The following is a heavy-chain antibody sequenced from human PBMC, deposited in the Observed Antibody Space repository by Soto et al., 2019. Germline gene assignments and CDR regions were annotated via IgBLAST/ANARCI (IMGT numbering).Heavy chain of an antibody. CDR3: ARDVVGATGCFDY. CDR2: IWYDGSNT. V-gene: IGHV3-33*01. J-gene: IGHJ4*02. CDR1: GFTFSSYG. D-gene: IGHD1-26*01. Sequence: GGSLRLSCAASGFTFSSYGMHWVRQAPGKGLEWVAVIWYDGSNTYYADSVKGRFTISRDNSKNTLYLQMNSLRAEDTAVYYCARDVVGATGCFDYWGRGSLVTVSS.